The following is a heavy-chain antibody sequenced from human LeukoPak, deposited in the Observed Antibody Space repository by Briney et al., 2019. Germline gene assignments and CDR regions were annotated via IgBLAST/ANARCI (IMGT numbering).Heavy chain of an antibody. J-gene: IGHJ5*02. CDR1: VYTSTSYG. D-gene: IGHD3-22*01. CDR3: ATQITYDSSGYLRHWFDP. V-gene: IGHV1-18*01. CDR2: ICALIGNT. Sequence: ASVKVSCKASVYTSTSYGISWVRHAPRQGREWMGWICALIGNTNSAQTLQGRVTMTTDTSTSTAYVELRSQRSDDTGVYYCATQITYDSSGYLRHWFDPWGQGTLVTVCS.